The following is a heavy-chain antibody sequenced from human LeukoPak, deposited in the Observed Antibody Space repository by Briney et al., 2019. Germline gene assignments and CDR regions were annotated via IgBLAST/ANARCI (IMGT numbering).Heavy chain of an antibody. CDR1: GFTFSSFG. J-gene: IGHJ4*02. Sequence: GGSLRLSCAASGFTFSSFGMQWVRQTPGKGLEWVAVIWNDGSDTYYRDSVKGRFTISRDNSKNTLYLHLNSLRAEDTAGYHCARASGSRWFGPIDYWGQGTLVTVSS. CDR3: ARASGSRWFGPIDY. CDR2: IWNDGSDT. V-gene: IGHV3-33*01. D-gene: IGHD6-13*01.